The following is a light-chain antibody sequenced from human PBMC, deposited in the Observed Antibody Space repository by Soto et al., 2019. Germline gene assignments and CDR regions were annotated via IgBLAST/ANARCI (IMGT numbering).Light chain of an antibody. CDR3: QQYNSYSWT. Sequence: DIQMTQSPCTLSASVGDRVTITCRASQSISSWLAWYQQKPGKAPKLLIYKASSLESGVPSRFSGSGSGTEFTLTISSLQPDDFATYYCQQYNSYSWTFGQGTKVDIK. CDR1: QSISSW. V-gene: IGKV1-5*03. CDR2: KAS. J-gene: IGKJ1*01.